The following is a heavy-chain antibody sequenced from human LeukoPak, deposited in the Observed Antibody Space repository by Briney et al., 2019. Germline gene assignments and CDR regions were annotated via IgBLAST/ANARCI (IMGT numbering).Heavy chain of an antibody. J-gene: IGHJ4*02. Sequence: GGSLRLSCAASGFTFSMYAMGWVRQAPGKGLEWVSTISGRGDETYYADSVKGRFTMSRDNSKNTLYLQMNSLRAEDTAVYYCAKEGGNSPAFDYGGQGTLVTVSS. CDR1: GFTFSMYA. CDR3: AKEGGNSPAFDY. CDR2: ISGRGDET. D-gene: IGHD4-23*01. V-gene: IGHV3-23*01.